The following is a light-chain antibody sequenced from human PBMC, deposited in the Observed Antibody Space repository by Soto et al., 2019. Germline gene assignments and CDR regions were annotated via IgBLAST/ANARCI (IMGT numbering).Light chain of an antibody. Sequence: QSVLTQPASVSGSPGQSITISCTGSGSDIGAYNSVSWYQQHPGKAPKLLIHGVTRRPSGVSSRFSASKSAYTASLTISGLQAEDEATYFCSSFTTSYFYVFGPGTKVTVL. CDR1: GSDIGAYNS. J-gene: IGLJ1*01. CDR3: SSFTTSYFYV. CDR2: GVT. V-gene: IGLV2-14*01.